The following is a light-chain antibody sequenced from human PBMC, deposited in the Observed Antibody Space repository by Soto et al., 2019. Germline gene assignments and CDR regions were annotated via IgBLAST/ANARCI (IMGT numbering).Light chain of an antibody. CDR2: EGS. Sequence: QSALTQPASVSGSPGQSITISCTGTSSDVGSYNLVSWYQQHPGKAPKLMIYEGSKRPSGVSNRFSGSKSCNTASLTISGIQAEDEADYYCCSYAGAVFGGGTQLTVL. J-gene: IGLJ7*01. CDR3: CSYAGAV. V-gene: IGLV2-23*01. CDR1: SSDVGSYNL.